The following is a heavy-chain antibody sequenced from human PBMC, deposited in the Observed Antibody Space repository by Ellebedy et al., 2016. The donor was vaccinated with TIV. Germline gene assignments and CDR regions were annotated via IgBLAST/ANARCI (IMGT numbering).Heavy chain of an antibody. V-gene: IGHV3-33*01. CDR3: AREPRQGHSDWSPPDYFDY. Sequence: GESLKISCATSGFNFSRSAMHWVRQVPGKGLEWVALIWHDGTHKYYADSVRGRFTISRDSSKNTMSLQMDGLRVEDTALYYCAREPRQGHSDWSPPDYFDYWGQGTLVTVSS. CDR1: GFNFSRSA. CDR2: IWHDGTHK. D-gene: IGHD3-9*01. J-gene: IGHJ4*02.